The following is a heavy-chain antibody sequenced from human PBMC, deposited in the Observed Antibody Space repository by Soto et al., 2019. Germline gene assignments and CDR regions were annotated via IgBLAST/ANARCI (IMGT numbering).Heavy chain of an antibody. J-gene: IGHJ6*03. CDR2: INSDGSVS. V-gene: IGHV3-74*01. D-gene: IGHD2-15*01. Sequence: EVQLVESGGGLVQPGGSLRLSCAASGFTFSNYWMYWVRQAPGKGLVWVSRINSDGSVSSYADSVKGRLTISRDNVKNTLYLQMDSLRAEDTAVYYCARGDCVGGTCYSLAGSFYYYMDGWGKGNTVTVFS. CDR1: GFTFSNYW. CDR3: ARGDCVGGTCYSLAGSFYYYMDG.